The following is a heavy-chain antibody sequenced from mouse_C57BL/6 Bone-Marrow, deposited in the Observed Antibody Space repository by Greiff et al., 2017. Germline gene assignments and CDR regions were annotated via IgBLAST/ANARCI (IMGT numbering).Heavy chain of an antibody. CDR2: IGPENGDT. D-gene: IGHD2-13*01. Sequence: VQLQQSGAELVRPGASVKLSCTASGFNIKDDYMHWVQQRPEQGLEWMGWIGPENGDTEYASKFQGKATITADTSSNTAYLQLSSLTSEDTAVYYWTLSDGDYPAWFAYWGQGTLVAVSA. V-gene: IGHV14-4*01. CDR1: GFNIKDDY. CDR3: TLSDGDYPAWFAY. J-gene: IGHJ3*01.